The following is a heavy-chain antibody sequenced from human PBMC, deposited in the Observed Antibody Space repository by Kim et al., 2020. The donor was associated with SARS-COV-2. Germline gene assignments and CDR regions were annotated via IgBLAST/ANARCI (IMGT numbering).Heavy chain of an antibody. CDR3: ARGGGRPMVPRNWFDP. Sequence: GGSLRLSCAASGFTFSSYSMNWVRQAPGKGLEWVSYISSSSSTIYYADSVKGRFTISRDNAKNSLYLQMNSLRDEDTAVYYCARGGGRPMVPRNWFDPWGQGTLVTVSS. D-gene: IGHD2-8*01. CDR2: ISSSSSTI. J-gene: IGHJ5*02. V-gene: IGHV3-48*02. CDR1: GFTFSSYS.